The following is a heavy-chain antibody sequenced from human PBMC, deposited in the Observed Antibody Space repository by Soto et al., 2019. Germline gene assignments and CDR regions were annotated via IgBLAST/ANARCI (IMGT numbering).Heavy chain of an antibody. V-gene: IGHV3-9*01. Sequence: GGSLRLSCAASGFTFDDYAMHWVRQAPGKGLEWVSGISWNSGSIGYADSVKGRFTISRDNAKNSLYLQMNSLRAEDTASYYCAKDSGSYYHFDYWGQGTLVTVSS. CDR3: AKDSGSYYHFDY. D-gene: IGHD1-26*01. CDR1: GFTFDDYA. CDR2: ISWNSGSI. J-gene: IGHJ4*02.